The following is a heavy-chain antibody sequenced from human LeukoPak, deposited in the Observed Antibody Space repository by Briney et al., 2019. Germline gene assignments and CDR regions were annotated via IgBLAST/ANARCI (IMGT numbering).Heavy chain of an antibody. Sequence: GGPLRLSGAASGFTFSNAWRSWVRKASGKGREWVGRIRSKANSYATAYAASVKGRFIVSRDDSKNTAYLQMNGLKTEDTAVYYCTSYDFGVVSPFDYWGQGTLVTVSS. CDR2: IRSKANSYAT. CDR3: TSYDFGVVSPFDY. V-gene: IGHV3-73*01. D-gene: IGHD3-3*01. J-gene: IGHJ4*02. CDR1: GFTFSNAW.